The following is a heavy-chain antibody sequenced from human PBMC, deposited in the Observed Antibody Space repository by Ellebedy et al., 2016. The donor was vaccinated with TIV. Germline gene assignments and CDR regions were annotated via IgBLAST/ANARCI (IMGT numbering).Heavy chain of an antibody. D-gene: IGHD3-10*01. J-gene: IGHJ4*02. CDR3: ARDHYYGSGSQNFDY. Sequence: SETLSLTXALSGDSVSRKSAAWNWIRQSPSRGLEWLGRTYYRSKWYNDYAVSVKSRITINPETSKNQFSLHLNSVTPEDTAVYYCARDHYYGSGSQNFDYWGQGTLVTVSS. CDR2: TYYRSKWYN. CDR1: GDSVSRKSAA. V-gene: IGHV6-1*01.